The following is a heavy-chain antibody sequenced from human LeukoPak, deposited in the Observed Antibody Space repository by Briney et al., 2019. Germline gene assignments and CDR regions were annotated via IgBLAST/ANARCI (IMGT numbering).Heavy chain of an antibody. Sequence: PSETLSLTCTVSGGSFTSDNYYWAWIRQPPGKGLEWIVTIYDSGSTCDNASLKSRVTLSVDTSKNQFSLKLNSVTAADTALYYCARHAEGSRTYGPVYYFDYWGQGTLVTVSS. CDR1: GGSFTSDNYY. V-gene: IGHV4-39*01. D-gene: IGHD2-2*01. J-gene: IGHJ4*02. CDR3: ARHAEGSRTYGPVYYFDY. CDR2: IYDSGST.